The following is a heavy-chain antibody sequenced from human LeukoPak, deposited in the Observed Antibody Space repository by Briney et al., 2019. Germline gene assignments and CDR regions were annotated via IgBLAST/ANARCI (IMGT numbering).Heavy chain of an antibody. CDR2: IIPIFGTA. CDR3: AREGTTATMVRGVIITPYNWFDP. V-gene: IGHV1-69*13. D-gene: IGHD3-10*01. Sequence: SVKVSCKASGDTFSSYAISWVRQAPGQGLEWMGGIIPIFGTANYAQKFQGRVTITADESTSTAYMELSSLRSEDTAVYYCAREGTTATMVRGVIITPYNWFDPWGQGTLVTVSS. CDR1: GDTFSSYA. J-gene: IGHJ5*02.